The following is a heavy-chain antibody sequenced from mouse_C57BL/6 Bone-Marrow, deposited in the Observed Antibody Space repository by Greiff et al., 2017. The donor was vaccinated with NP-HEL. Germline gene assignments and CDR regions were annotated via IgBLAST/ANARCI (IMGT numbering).Heavy chain of an antibody. D-gene: IGHD3-1*01. J-gene: IGHJ2*01. CDR2: IYPGDGDT. V-gene: IGHV1-82*01. Sequence: QVQLQQSGPELVKPGASVKISCKASGYAFSSSWMNWVKQRPGKGLEWIGRIYPGDGDTNYNGKFKGKATLTADKSSSTAYMQLSSLTSEDSAVYFCARSGGFYYFDDWGQGTTLTVSS. CDR1: GYAFSSSW. CDR3: ARSGGFYYFDD.